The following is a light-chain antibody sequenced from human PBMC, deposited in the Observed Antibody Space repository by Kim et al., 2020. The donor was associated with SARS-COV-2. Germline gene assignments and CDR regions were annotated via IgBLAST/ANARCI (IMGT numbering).Light chain of an antibody. CDR1: SRDIRAYYY. CDR2: VGN. V-gene: IGLV2-11*03. J-gene: IGLJ1*01. Sequence: RSGNISYSGNSRDIRAYYYVSWYLQSPTKAPTHMIYVGNKQPSGVPDRYSGSKSGSTTSLTISVLQSECEVDYYCSSYAVGNTGVFGTGTKVTVL. CDR3: SSYAVGNTGV.